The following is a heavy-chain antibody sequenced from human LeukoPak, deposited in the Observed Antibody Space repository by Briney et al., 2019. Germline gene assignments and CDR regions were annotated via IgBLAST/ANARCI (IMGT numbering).Heavy chain of an antibody. Sequence: GRSLTLPCAASGFHFNTYDMHWVRQAPGKGLEWVAVIWYDGSNKFYADSVKGRFTISRDNSKNTLYLQMNSLRAEDTAVYYCASIDTAMVRGFDCGGQGTVVTVSS. D-gene: IGHD5-18*01. V-gene: IGHV3-33*01. J-gene: IGHJ4*02. CDR3: ASIDTAMVRGFDC. CDR2: IWYDGSNK. CDR1: GFHFNTYD.